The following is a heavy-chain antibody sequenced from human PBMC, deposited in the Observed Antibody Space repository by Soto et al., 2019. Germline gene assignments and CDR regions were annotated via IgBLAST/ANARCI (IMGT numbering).Heavy chain of an antibody. J-gene: IGHJ4*02. Sequence: QVQLVQSGAEVKKPGASVKVSCKASGYTFTSYGITWVRQAPGQGLEWMGWISAYNGNTNYAQKLQGRVTMTTDTSTSTAYMELRSLRSADTAVYYCARNSITIFGVVIMELDYWGQGTLVTVSS. CDR1: GYTFTSYG. D-gene: IGHD3-3*01. CDR2: ISAYNGNT. CDR3: ARNSITIFGVVIMELDY. V-gene: IGHV1-18*01.